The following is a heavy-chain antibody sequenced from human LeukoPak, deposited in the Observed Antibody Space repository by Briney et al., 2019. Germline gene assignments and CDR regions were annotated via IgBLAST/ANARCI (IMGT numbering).Heavy chain of an antibody. J-gene: IGHJ4*02. CDR1: GYTFTSYY. CDR3: ARASRGSYYDSSGYSNDY. D-gene: IGHD3-22*01. V-gene: IGHV1-46*01. Sequence: ASVKVSCKASGYTFTSYYMHWVRQAPGQGLEWMGIINPSGGSTSYAQKFQGRVTMTRDMSTSTVYMELSSLRSEDTAVYYCARASRGSYYDSSGYSNDYWGQGTLVTVSS. CDR2: INPSGGST.